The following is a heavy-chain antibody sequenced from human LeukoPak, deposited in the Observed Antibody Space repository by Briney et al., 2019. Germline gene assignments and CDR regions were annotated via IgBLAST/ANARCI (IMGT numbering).Heavy chain of an antibody. CDR2: IYYSGST. J-gene: IGHJ6*03. CDR3: ASGAYSYYYMDV. V-gene: IGHV4-59*01. D-gene: IGHD1-26*01. Sequence: GSLRLSCAASGFTFNTYTMNWVRQPPGKGLEWIGYIYYSGSTNYNPSLKSRVTISVDTSKNQFSLKLSSVTAADTAVYYCASGAYSYYYMDVWGKGTTVTISS. CDR1: GFTFNTYT.